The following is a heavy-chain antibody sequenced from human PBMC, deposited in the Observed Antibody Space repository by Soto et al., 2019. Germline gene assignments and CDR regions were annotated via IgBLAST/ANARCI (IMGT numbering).Heavy chain of an antibody. V-gene: IGHV3-53*01. D-gene: IGHD1-1*01. CDR1: GFTVSGKKY. CDR3: ATWHLQEHAYDI. Sequence: PGGSLRLSCAAFGFTVSGKKYVAWVRQAPGKGLEWVSALYDLDGTHYADSVKGRFTTSSDSSRTTVYLQMNSLRPDDTAVYSCATWHLQEHAYDIWGQGTMVTVSS. CDR2: LYDLDGT. J-gene: IGHJ3*02.